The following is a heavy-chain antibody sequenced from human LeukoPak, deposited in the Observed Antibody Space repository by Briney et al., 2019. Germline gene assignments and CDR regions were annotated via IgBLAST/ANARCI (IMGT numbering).Heavy chain of an antibody. CDR2: IKQDGSEK. V-gene: IGHV3-7*03. Sequence: HPGGSLRLSCAASGFTFSSYWMSWVRQAPGKGLEWVANIKQDGSEKYYVDSVKGRFTISRDNAKNTLYLQMNSLRAEDTAVYYCAKSRVVTATPTHNWFDPWGQGTLVTVSS. J-gene: IGHJ5*02. CDR1: GFTFSSYW. D-gene: IGHD2-21*02. CDR3: AKSRVVTATPTHNWFDP.